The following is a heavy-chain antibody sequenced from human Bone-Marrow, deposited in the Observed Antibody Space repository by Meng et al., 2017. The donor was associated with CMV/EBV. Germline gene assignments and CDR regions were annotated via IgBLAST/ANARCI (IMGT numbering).Heavy chain of an antibody. CDR2: INPNSGGT. D-gene: IGHD3-22*01. J-gene: IGHJ2*01. V-gene: IGHV1-2*02. CDR1: GYTFTGYY. CDR3: AREGGTYDDTGYYYSFDL. Sequence: ASVKVSCKASGYTFTGYYMHWVRQAPGQGLEWMGWINPNSGGTNYAQKFQGRVTMTRDTSISTAYMELSRLRSDDTAVYYCAREGGTYDDTGYYYSFDLWGRGTLVTVSS.